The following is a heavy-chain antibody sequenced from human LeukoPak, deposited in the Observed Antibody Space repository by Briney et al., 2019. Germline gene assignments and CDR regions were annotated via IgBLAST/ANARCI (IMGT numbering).Heavy chain of an antibody. V-gene: IGHV4-34*11. Sequence: PSETLSLTCAVYVGSFSGYYWSWIRQPPGKRLEWIASIHSSGTTYYNPTLKSRLTISVDTSKNQISPNLTSVTAADAAVYYCARDLGYDGFDWAPWGQGTLVTVSS. CDR2: IHSSGTT. J-gene: IGHJ5*02. D-gene: IGHD5-12*01. CDR1: VGSFSGYY. CDR3: ARDLGYDGFDWAP.